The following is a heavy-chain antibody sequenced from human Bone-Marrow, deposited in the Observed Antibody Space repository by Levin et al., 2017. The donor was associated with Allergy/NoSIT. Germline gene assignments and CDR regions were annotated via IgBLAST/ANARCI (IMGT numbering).Heavy chain of an antibody. CDR1: GYTFTGYY. V-gene: IGHV1-2*02. D-gene: IGHD6-19*01. CDR3: ARDLGSGWSPIDY. J-gene: IGHJ4*02. CDR2: INPNTGGT. Sequence: GESLKISCKASGYTFTGYYVHWVRQAPGHGLEWMGWINPNTGGTNFAQKFQGRVSVTRDTSITTAYMDLSGLRSDDTAVYFCARDLGSGWSPIDYWGQGTLVTVSS.